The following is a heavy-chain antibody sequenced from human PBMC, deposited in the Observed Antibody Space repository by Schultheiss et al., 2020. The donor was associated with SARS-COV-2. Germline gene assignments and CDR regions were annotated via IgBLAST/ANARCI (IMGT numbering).Heavy chain of an antibody. CDR2: IYYSGST. CDR3: ARPGRRNWFDP. V-gene: IGHV4-59*08. D-gene: IGHD6-25*01. J-gene: IGHJ5*02. CDR1: GGSIRSDS. Sequence: SETLSLTCTVSGGSIRSDSWSWIRQPPGKGLEWIGYIYYSGSTNYNPSLKSRVTISVDTSKNQFSLKLSSVTAADTAVYYCARPGRRNWFDPWGQGTLVTVSS.